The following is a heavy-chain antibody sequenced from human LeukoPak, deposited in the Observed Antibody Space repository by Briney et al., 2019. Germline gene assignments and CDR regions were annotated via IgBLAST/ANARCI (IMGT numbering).Heavy chain of an antibody. CDR3: AKDWARYCSGGSCLRGSYFDY. J-gene: IGHJ4*02. V-gene: IGHV3-23*01. CDR2: ISGSGGST. Sequence: GGSLRLSCAASGFTFSSYAMSWVRQAPGKGLEWVSAISGSGGSTYYADSVKGRFTISRVNSKNTLYLQMNSLRAEDTAVYYCAKDWARYCSGGSCLRGSYFDYWGQGTLVTVSS. CDR1: GFTFSSYA. D-gene: IGHD2-15*01.